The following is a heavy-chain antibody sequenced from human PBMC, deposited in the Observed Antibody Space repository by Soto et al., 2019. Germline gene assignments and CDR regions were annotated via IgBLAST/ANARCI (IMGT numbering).Heavy chain of an antibody. V-gene: IGHV1-69*01. CDR1: GGTFSSYA. CDR3: ARDRREMATMYYFDY. CDR2: IIPIFGTA. Sequence: QVQRVQSGAEVKKPGSSVKVSCKASGGTFSSYAISWVRQAPGQGLEWMGGIIPIFGTANYAQKFQGRVTINADESTSTAYMDLSSLRSEDTAVYYCARDRREMATMYYFDYWGQGTLVTVSS. J-gene: IGHJ4*02. D-gene: IGHD5-12*01.